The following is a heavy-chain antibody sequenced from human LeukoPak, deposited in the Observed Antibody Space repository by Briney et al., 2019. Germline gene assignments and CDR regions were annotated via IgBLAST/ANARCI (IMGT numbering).Heavy chain of an antibody. J-gene: IGHJ4*02. D-gene: IGHD2-21*02. CDR3: TKALYCGGDCCSRDDY. Sequence: GGSLRLSCAASGFTFSSFAMNWVRQAPGKGLEWVSAISGSGVTTYHADSVKGRFTISRDNSKRILYLQMNSLRAEDTAIYYCTKALYCGGDCCSRDDYWGQGTLVTVSS. CDR1: GFTFSSFA. V-gene: IGHV3-23*01. CDR2: ISGSGVTT.